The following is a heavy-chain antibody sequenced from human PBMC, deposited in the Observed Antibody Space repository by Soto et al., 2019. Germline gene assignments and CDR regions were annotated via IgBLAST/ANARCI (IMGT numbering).Heavy chain of an antibody. CDR3: ARVPEWLSQEYGRDV. CDR2: IWYDGSNK. D-gene: IGHD3-3*01. V-gene: IGHV3-33*01. Sequence: GGSLRLSCAASGFTFSSYGMHWVRQAPGKGLEWVAVIWYDGSNKYYADSVKGRFTISRDNSKNTLYLQMNSLRAEDTAVYYCARVPEWLSQEYGRDVWGKGTTVPVSS. J-gene: IGHJ6*04. CDR1: GFTFSSYG.